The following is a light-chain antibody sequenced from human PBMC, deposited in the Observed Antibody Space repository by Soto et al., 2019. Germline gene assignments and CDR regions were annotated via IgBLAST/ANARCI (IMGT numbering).Light chain of an antibody. CDR1: QSLLHSNGYNY. CDR2: LGS. CDR3: MQGLETPN. J-gene: IGKJ3*01. V-gene: IGKV2-28*01. Sequence: DIVMTQSPLSLPVTPGEPASISCRSSQSLLHSNGYNYLDWYVQKPGQSPQLLIYLGSNRASGVPDRFSGSGSGTDFTLRISRVEAEDVGGYYCMQGLETPNFGPGTKVDIK.